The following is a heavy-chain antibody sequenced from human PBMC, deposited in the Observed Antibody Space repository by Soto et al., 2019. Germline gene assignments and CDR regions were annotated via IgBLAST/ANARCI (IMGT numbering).Heavy chain of an antibody. J-gene: IGHJ4*02. D-gene: IGHD3-3*01. CDR1: GYTFTGYY. V-gene: IGHV1-2*02. CDR2: INPNSGGT. CDR3: ARLRRVEWSQNPRPEDY. Sequence: ASVKVSCKASGYTFTGYYMHWVRQAPGQGLEWMGWINPNSGGTNYAQKFQGRATMTRDTSISTAYMELSRLRSDDTAVYYCARLRRVEWSQNPRPEDYWGQGTLVTVSS.